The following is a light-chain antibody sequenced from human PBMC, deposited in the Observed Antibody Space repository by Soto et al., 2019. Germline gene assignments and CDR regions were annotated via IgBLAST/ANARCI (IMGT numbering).Light chain of an antibody. V-gene: IGKV1-17*03. CDR3: LQHNAFPWT. J-gene: IGKJ1*01. CDR2: AVS. Sequence: DIQMTQSPPALSASVGDRVTITCRASQGIANSLAWFQQKPGKAPKRLIYAVSYLQSGVPPRFSGSASGTEFTLTISSLQPEDFATYYCLQHNAFPWTFGRGTKVDIK. CDR1: QGIANS.